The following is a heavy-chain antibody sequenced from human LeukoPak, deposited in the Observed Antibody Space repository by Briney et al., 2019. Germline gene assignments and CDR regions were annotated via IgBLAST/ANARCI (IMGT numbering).Heavy chain of an antibody. V-gene: IGHV3-30-3*01. CDR2: ISSDGSDK. J-gene: IGHJ4*02. CDR3: ARDYPADH. Sequence: PGGSLRLSCAASGFTFSSYPIHWVRQAPGKGLDWVALISSDGSDKKYADSVKGRFTISRDYSKNTLYLQMHSLRIEDTAVYYCARDYPADHWGQGTLVTVSS. CDR1: GFTFSSYP.